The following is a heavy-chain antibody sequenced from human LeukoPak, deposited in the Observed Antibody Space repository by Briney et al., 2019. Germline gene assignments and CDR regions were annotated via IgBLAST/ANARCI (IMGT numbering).Heavy chain of an antibody. CDR2: ISYDGSNK. CDR3: ARDRLRYFDWLLYSYYFDY. J-gene: IGHJ4*02. CDR1: GFTFSSYG. Sequence: GRSLRLSCAASGFTFSSYGMHWVRQAPGKGLEWVAVISYDGSNKYYADSVKGRFTISRDNSKNTLYMQMNSLRAEDTAVYYGARDRLRYFDWLLYSYYFDYWGQGTLVTVSS. V-gene: IGHV3-30*04. D-gene: IGHD3-9*01.